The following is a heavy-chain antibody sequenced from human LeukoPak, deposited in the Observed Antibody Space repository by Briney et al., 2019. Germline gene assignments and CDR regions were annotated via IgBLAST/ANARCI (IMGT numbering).Heavy chain of an antibody. J-gene: IGHJ4*02. V-gene: IGHV4-39*01. CDR1: GGSISSSSYY. CDR2: IYYSGST. D-gene: IGHD3-3*01. Sequence: SETLSLTCTVSGGSISSSSYYWGWIRQPPGKGLEWIGSIYYSGSTYYNPSLKSRVTISVDTSKNQFSLKLSSVTAADTAVYYCARIPPYYDFWSYWGQGTLVTVSS. CDR3: ARIPPYYDFWSY.